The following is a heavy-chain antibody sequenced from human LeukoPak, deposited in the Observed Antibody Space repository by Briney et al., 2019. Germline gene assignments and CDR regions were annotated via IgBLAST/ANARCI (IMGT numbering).Heavy chain of an antibody. CDR3: ARGLREATMDGFDI. J-gene: IGHJ3*02. Sequence: GESLKISSQGSGYSFTSYWIGWVRQMPGKGLEWMGIIYPGDSDTRYSPSFQGQVTISADKSICTAYLQWSSLKASDPAMYYCARGLREATMDGFDIWGQGTMVTVSS. D-gene: IGHD5-12*01. V-gene: IGHV5-51*01. CDR1: GYSFTSYW. CDR2: IYPGDSDT.